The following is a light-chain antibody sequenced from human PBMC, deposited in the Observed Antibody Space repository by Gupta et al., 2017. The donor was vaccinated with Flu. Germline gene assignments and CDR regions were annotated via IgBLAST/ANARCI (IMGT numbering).Light chain of an antibody. J-gene: IGLJ2*01. CDR1: NIGTKR. CDR3: QVWDPRSDHPVI. CDR2: DDN. V-gene: IGLV3-21*02. Sequence: SYVVTQPPSVSVAPGQTASISFGGDNIGTKRVNWYQGKAGQAPVLHVYDDNDRPSGIPERISGSNSGNKANRTIGRVEVGDEDEFYCQVWDPRSDHPVICGGGTKLTV.